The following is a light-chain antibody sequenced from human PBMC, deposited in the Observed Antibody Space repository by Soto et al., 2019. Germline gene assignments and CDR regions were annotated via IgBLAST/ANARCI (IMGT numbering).Light chain of an antibody. CDR3: PSYARNKLWV. Sequence: QSALTQPPSASGSPGQSVTISRTGTSSDVGAYHYVSWYQQYPGKAPKLMIYEVSKRPSGVPDRFSRSQSGKAASLTVSGRHPGDGADYYGPSYARNKLWVFGAGTKLPV. J-gene: IGLJ3*02. CDR2: EVS. V-gene: IGLV2-8*01. CDR1: SSDVGAYHY.